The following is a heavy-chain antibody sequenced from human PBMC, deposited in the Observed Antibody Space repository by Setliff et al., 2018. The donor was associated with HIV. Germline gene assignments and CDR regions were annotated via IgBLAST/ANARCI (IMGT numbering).Heavy chain of an antibody. J-gene: IGHJ6*03. CDR3: NIYYYYMDV. Sequence: SETLSLTCAVYGGSFSGHYWSWIRQPPGKGLEWIGEINHSGSTNYNPSLKSRVTISVDTSKNQFSLKLSSVTAADTAVYYCNIYYYYMDVWGKGTTVTVSS. CDR2: INHSGST. CDR1: GGSFSGHY. V-gene: IGHV4-34*01.